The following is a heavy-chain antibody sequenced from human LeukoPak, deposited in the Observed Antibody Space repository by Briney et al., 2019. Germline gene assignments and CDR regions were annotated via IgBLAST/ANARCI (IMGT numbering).Heavy chain of an antibody. CDR1: GYTFNSYS. Sequence: VASVKVSCKASGYTFNSYSISWVRQAPGQGLEWMGWISAYNGNKIYAQKVKGRVTMTTDTSTSTAYMELRSLKSDDTAVYYCARASYCSGGSCYSDYWGQGTLVTVSS. D-gene: IGHD2-15*01. CDR2: ISAYNGNK. J-gene: IGHJ4*02. V-gene: IGHV1-18*01. CDR3: ARASYCSGGSCYSDY.